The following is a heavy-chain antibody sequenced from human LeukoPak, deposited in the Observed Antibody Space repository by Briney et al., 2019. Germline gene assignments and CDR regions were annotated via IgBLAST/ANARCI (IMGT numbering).Heavy chain of an antibody. CDR3: AREGGYCSGGSCSGSAFDI. Sequence: ASVKVSCKASGYTFTSYFMHWVRQAPGQGLERMGIINPSGGSTSYAQKFQGRVTMTRDTSTSTVYMELSSLRSEDTAVYYCAREGGYCSGGSCSGSAFDIWGQGTMVTVSS. CDR2: INPSGGST. CDR1: GYTFTSYF. J-gene: IGHJ3*02. D-gene: IGHD2-15*01. V-gene: IGHV1-46*03.